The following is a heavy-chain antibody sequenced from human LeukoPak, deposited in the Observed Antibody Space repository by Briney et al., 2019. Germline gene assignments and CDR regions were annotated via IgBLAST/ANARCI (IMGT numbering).Heavy chain of an antibody. CDR1: GGSFSGYY. D-gene: IGHD3-10*01. CDR3: ARGRRDHDEREDTMALDY. V-gene: IGHV4-34*01. Sequence: TTSETLSLTCAVYGGSFSGYYWSWIRQPPGKGLEWIGEINHSGSTNYNPSLKSRVTISVDTSKNQFSLKLSSVTAADTAVYYCARGRRDHDEREDTMALDYWGQGTLVTVSS. J-gene: IGHJ4*02. CDR2: INHSGST.